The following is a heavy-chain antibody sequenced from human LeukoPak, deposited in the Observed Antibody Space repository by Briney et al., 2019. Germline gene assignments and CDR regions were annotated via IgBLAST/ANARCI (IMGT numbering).Heavy chain of an antibody. CDR3: ARAWGRDFNY. CDR1: GGSISTDY. CDR2: IDYSGST. V-gene: IGHV4-59*01. J-gene: IGHJ4*02. Sequence: SETLSLICTLSGGSISTDYWNWIRQPPGKGLEWIGYIDYSGSTNYNPSLKSRVTILVDTSKNQFSLRLSAGTAADTAVYYCARAWGRDFNYWGQGTLVTVSS. D-gene: IGHD7-27*01.